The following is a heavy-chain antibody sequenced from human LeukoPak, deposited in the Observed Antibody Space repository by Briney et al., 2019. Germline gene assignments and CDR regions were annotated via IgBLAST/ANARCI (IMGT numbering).Heavy chain of an antibody. CDR1: GFTFSSYA. D-gene: IGHD4-17*01. J-gene: IGHJ4*02. CDR2: ISGSGGST. V-gene: IGHV3-23*01. Sequence: GGSLRLSCAASGFTFSSYAISWVRQAPGKGLEWVSAISGSGGSTYYADSVRGRFTISRDNSKNTLYLQMNSLRAEDTAVYYCARNLMTTVQCFDYWGQGTLVTVSS. CDR3: ARNLMTTVQCFDY.